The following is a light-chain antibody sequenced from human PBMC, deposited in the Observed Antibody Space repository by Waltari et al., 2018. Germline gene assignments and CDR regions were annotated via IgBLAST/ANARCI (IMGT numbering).Light chain of an antibody. CDR1: NIGSKS. CDR2: YDS. Sequence: SYVLTQPPSVSVAPGKTATITCGGNNIGSKSVHWYQQKPGQAPVLVMYYDSDRPSGTPARFSGSNSGNTAPLTISRVEAGDEADYYCHVWDSYSDHAVFGGGTQLTVL. CDR3: HVWDSYSDHAV. J-gene: IGLJ7*01. V-gene: IGLV3-21*04.